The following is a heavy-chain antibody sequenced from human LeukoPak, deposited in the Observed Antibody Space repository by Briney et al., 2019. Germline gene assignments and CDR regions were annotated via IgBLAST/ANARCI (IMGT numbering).Heavy chain of an antibody. Sequence: GASVKVSCKASGFTFTSSAVQWVRQARGQRLEWIGWIDVGSGNTNYAQKFQERVTITRDMSTSTAYMELSSLRSEDTAAYYCAAGLTPGDYGMDVWGQGTMVTVSS. CDR1: GFTFTSSA. CDR2: IDVGSGNT. CDR3: AAGLTPGDYGMDV. J-gene: IGHJ6*02. V-gene: IGHV1-58*01. D-gene: IGHD7-27*01.